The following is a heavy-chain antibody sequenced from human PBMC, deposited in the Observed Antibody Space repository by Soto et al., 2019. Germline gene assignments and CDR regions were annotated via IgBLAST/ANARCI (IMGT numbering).Heavy chain of an antibody. D-gene: IGHD3-16*02. J-gene: IGHJ4*02. CDR2: IYYSGST. V-gene: IGHV4-61*01. Sequence: PSETLSLTCTVSGGSVSSGSYYWSWIRRPPGKGLEWIGYIYYSGSTNYNPSLKSRVTISVDTSKNQFSLKLSSVTAADTAVYYCAREVGTYYDYVWGSYRYTGRYFDYWGQGTLVTVSS. CDR3: AREVGTYYDYVWGSYRYTGRYFDY. CDR1: GGSVSSGSYY.